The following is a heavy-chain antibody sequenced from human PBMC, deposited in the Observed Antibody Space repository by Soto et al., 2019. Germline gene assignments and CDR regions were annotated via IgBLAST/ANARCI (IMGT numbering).Heavy chain of an antibody. CDR1: GFSLSTTGVG. J-gene: IGHJ5*02. V-gene: IGHV2-5*02. D-gene: IGHD3-9*01. CDR2: IYWADDK. CDR3: AQRIRDYILGRERANYFGP. Sequence: QITLKESGPTLVRPTQTLTLTCTFSGFSLSTTGVGVGWIRQPPGKALEWLALIYWADDKRYSPSLKSRLTITKDTSKIEVILTMTNMDPVDTATYCCAQRIRDYILGRERANYFGPWGQGTVVTVSS.